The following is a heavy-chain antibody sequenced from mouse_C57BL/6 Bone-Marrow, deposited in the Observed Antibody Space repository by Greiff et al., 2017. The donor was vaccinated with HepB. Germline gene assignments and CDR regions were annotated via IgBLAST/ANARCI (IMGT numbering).Heavy chain of an antibody. J-gene: IGHJ4*01. D-gene: IGHD1-1*01. V-gene: IGHV14-4*01. CDR1: GFNIKDDY. Sequence: EVKVEESGAELVRPGASVKLSCTASGFNIKDDYMHWVKQRPEQGLEWIGWIDPENGDTEYASKFQGKATITADTSSNTAYLQLSSLTSEDTAVYYCTTVVSPSMDYWGQGTSVTVSS. CDR2: IDPENGDT. CDR3: TTVVSPSMDY.